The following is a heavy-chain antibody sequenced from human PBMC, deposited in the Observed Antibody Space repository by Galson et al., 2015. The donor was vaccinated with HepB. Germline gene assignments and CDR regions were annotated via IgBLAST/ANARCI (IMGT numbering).Heavy chain of an antibody. J-gene: IGHJ4*02. CDR3: AKDIYAAVDGGFDY. Sequence: SLRLSCAASGFTFDDYAMHWVRQAPGKGLEWVSGISWNSGSIGYADSVKGRFTISRDNAKNSLYLQMNSLRAEDTALYYCAKDIYAAVDGGFDYWGQGTLVTVSS. CDR1: GFTFDDYA. CDR2: ISWNSGSI. V-gene: IGHV3-9*01. D-gene: IGHD3-16*01.